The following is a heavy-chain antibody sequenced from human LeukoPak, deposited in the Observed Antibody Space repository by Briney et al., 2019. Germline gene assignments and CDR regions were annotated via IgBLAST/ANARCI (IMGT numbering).Heavy chain of an antibody. CDR1: GVSIRNYY. J-gene: IGHJ4*02. D-gene: IGHD5-12*01. V-gene: IGHV4-59*01. CDR3: ARSRRGYEYYFDY. Sequence: SETLSLTCTVSGVSIRNYYWSWIRQPPGKGLEWIGYIYYSGITNYNPSLKSRVTISIDTSKNQFSLKLSSMTAADTAVYYCARSRRGYEYYFDYWGQGTLVTVSS. CDR2: IYYSGIT.